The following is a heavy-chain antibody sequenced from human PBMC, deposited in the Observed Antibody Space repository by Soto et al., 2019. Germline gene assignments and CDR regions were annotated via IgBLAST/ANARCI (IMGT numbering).Heavy chain of an antibody. CDR2: INHSGST. Sequence: PSETLSLTCTVSGGSISSGGYYWSWIRQHPGKGLEWIGEINHSGSTNYNPSLKSRVTISVDTSKNQFSLKLSSVTAADTAVYYCARVFPNLGELSLAPSFDYWGQGTLVTVSS. CDR1: GGSISSGGYY. CDR3: ARVFPNLGELSLAPSFDY. V-gene: IGHV4-31*03. D-gene: IGHD3-16*02. J-gene: IGHJ4*02.